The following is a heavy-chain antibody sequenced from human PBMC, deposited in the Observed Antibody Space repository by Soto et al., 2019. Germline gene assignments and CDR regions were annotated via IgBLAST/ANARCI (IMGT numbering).Heavy chain of an antibody. CDR3: ARESEDLTSNFDY. J-gene: IGHJ4*02. CDR2: ISSTTNYI. V-gene: IGHV3-21*06. CDR1: GFNFTSYS. Sequence: GGSLRLSCAGSGFNFTSYSMNWVRQAPGKGLEWVSSISSTTNYIYYGDSMKGRFTISRDNAKNSLYLEMNSLRAEDTAVYYCARESEDLTSNFDYWGQGPLVTVSS.